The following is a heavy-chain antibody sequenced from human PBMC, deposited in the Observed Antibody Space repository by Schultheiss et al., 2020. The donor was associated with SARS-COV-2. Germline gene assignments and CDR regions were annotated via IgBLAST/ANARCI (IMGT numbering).Heavy chain of an antibody. Sequence: SQTLSLTCTVSGGSISSYYWSWIRQPPGKGLEWIGRIYTSGSTNYNPSLKSRVTISVDTSKNQFSLKLSSVTAADTAVYYCARHSFRDFWSGYSDFDYWGQGTLVTVSS. J-gene: IGHJ4*02. CDR2: IYTSGST. CDR3: ARHSFRDFWSGYSDFDY. CDR1: GGSISSYY. D-gene: IGHD3-3*01. V-gene: IGHV4-4*08.